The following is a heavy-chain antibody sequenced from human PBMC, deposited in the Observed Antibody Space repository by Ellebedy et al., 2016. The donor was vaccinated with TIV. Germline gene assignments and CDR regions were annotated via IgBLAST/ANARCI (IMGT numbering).Heavy chain of an antibody. CDR1: GFTFSTYV. CDR2: ITYTGNTK. J-gene: IGHJ4*02. D-gene: IGHD5-24*01. CDR3: EKEEWERARIRWEHDS. V-gene: IGHV3-30*18. Sequence: GEFLKISCAASGFTFSTYVMQLVRQAPRKGVGGVSVITYTGNTKDYADSLKGRFTISRDNSRNTLYLQMSSLRPEDTAVYYCEKEEWERARIRWEHDSWGLGTLVTVSS.